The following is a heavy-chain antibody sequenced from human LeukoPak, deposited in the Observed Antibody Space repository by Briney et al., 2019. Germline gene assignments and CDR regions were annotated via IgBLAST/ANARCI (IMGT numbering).Heavy chain of an antibody. J-gene: IGHJ6*03. CDR3: ARGQGMVRGVIDYYYMDV. CDR2: IIPIFGTA. CDR1: GGTFSSYA. V-gene: IGHV1-69*06. D-gene: IGHD3-10*01. Sequence: GASVKVSCKASGGTFSSYAISWVRQAPGQGLEWMGGIIPIFGTANYAQKFQGRVTITADKSTSTAHMELSSLRSEDTAVYYCARGQGMVRGVIDYYYMDVWGKGTTVTVSS.